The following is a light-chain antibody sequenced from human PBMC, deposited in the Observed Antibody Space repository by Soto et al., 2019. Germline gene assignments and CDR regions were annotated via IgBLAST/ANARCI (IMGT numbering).Light chain of an antibody. CDR1: QSISSNY. CDR2: GAS. V-gene: IGKV3-20*01. J-gene: IGKJ1*01. CDR3: QQYGSWT. Sequence: DIVLTQSPGTLSLSPGERATLSCRASQSISSNYLAWQQQKPGQAPRLLIYGASSRATGSPDRFSGSGSGTDFTLTSSRLEPEDSAIYYCQQYGSWTFGQGTKVEIK.